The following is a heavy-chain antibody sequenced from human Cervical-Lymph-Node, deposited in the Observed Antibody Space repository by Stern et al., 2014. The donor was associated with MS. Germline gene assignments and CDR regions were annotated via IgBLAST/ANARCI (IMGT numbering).Heavy chain of an antibody. V-gene: IGHV5-51*01. Sequence: EVQLEESGAEVKKPGESLKISCKGSGYSFTSYWIGWVRQMPGKGLAWMGIIYPGDSDTRYSPSFQGQVTISADKSISTAYLQWSSLKASDTAMYYCARRSALTGDAFDIWGQGTMVTVSS. J-gene: IGHJ3*02. D-gene: IGHD2-15*01. CDR1: GYSFTSYW. CDR3: ARRSALTGDAFDI. CDR2: IYPGDSDT.